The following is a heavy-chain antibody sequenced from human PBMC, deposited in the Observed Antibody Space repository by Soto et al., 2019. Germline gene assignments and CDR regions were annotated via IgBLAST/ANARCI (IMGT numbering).Heavy chain of an antibody. CDR1: GFTVSSNY. J-gene: IGHJ6*02. CDR3: ARIQAPPFGSSGYYPLYYYGMDV. V-gene: IGHV3-53*05. D-gene: IGHD3-22*01. Sequence: PGGSLRLSCASSGFTVSSNYMSWVRQPPGKGLEWVSFIYSGGSTYYADSVKGRFTISRDNSKNTLYLQMTNMDPVDTATYYCARIQAPPFGSSGYYPLYYYGMDVWGQGTTVTVSS. CDR2: IYSGGST.